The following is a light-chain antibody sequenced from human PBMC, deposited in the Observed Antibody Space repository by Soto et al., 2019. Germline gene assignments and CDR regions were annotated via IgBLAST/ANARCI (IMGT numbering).Light chain of an antibody. CDR2: NAS. CDR3: QQYSTSSPRYT. J-gene: IGKJ2*01. CDR1: QSVSSNF. Sequence: EIVLTQSPGTLSLSPGERATLFCRASQSVSSNFLAWYQQKPGQAPRLLIYNASRRAAGIRDRFSGSGSGTDFTFTISRLEPEDFAVYYCQQYSTSSPRYTFGQGTKLEIK. V-gene: IGKV3-20*01.